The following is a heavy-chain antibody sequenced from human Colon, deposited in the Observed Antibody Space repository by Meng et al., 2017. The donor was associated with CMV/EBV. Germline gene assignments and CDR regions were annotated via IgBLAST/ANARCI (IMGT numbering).Heavy chain of an antibody. CDR1: NQSISSGYY. V-gene: IGHV4-38-2*02. J-gene: IGHJ4*02. Sequence: SETLSLTCSVSNQSISSGYYWGWIRQSPKGLEWIGSIFHSGSTNYNPSLKSRVTISVDTSKNQFSLKLSSVTAADTAVYYCARDNGGGAGGYDYWGQGTLVTVS. CDR3: ARDNGGGAGGYDY. D-gene: IGHD1-14*01. CDR2: IFHSGST.